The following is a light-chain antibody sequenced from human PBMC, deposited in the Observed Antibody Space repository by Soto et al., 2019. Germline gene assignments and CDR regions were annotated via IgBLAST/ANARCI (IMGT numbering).Light chain of an antibody. CDR1: RSDIGDYNY. J-gene: IGLJ1*01. V-gene: IGLV2-14*01. CDR2: NVN. Sequence: QSALTQPASVSGSPGQSITISCTGTRSDIGDYNYVSWYQQHPVKAPKLMIYNVNNRPSGVSSRFSGSKSGNTASLTISGLQAEDEADYYCTSYTASSTLVFGTGTKVTVL. CDR3: TSYTASSTLV.